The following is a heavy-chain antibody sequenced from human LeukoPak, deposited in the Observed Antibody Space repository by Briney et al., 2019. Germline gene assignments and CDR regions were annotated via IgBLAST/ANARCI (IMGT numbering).Heavy chain of an antibody. J-gene: IGHJ6*02. CDR1: GGSISSGGYY. CDR3: ARDPGFWSGYHRPYGMDV. Sequence: SETLSLTCTVSGGSISSGGYYWSWIRQHPGKGLEWIGYIYYSGSTYYNPSLKSRVTISVDTSKNQFSLKLSSVTAADTAVYYCARDPGFWSGYHRPYGMDVWGQGTTVTVSS. CDR2: IYYSGST. D-gene: IGHD3-3*01. V-gene: IGHV4-31*03.